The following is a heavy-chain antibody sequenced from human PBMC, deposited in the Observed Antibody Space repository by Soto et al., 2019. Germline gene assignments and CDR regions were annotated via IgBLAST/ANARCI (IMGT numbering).Heavy chain of an antibody. CDR1: GFTFSSYA. CDR2: ISGSGGST. D-gene: IGHD6-19*01. J-gene: IGHJ4*02. CDR3: ASGWGSGWLEFFDS. Sequence: GGSLRLSCAASGFTFSSYAMSWVRQAPGKGLEWVSAISGSGGSTYYADSVKGRFNISRDNSKNTLYFQMNTLRAEDTAVYYCASGWGSGWLEFFDSWGQGALVTVSS. V-gene: IGHV3-23*01.